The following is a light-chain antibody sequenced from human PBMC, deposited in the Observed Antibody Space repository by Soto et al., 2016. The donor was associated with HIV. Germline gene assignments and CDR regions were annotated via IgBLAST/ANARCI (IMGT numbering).Light chain of an antibody. V-gene: IGLV3-1*01. CDR3: QAWDSNTHVV. CDR1: KLGDKY. J-gene: IGLJ2*01. CDR2: QDT. Sequence: SYELTQSPSVSVSPGQTASITCSGDKLGDKYTCWYQQKPGQSPVLVIYQDTRRPSGIPERFSGSNSGNTATLTISGTQAMDEADYYCQAWDSNTHVVFGGGTKTDRP.